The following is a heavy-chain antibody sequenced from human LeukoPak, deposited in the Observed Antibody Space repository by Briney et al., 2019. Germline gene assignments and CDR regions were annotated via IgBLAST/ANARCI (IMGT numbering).Heavy chain of an antibody. CDR1: GFTFNNYG. CDR3: ARRAGAYTHPYDY. V-gene: IGHV3-53*01. Sequence: PGGSLRLSCAVSGFTFNNYGMNWVRQAPGKGLEWVSFIYSAGSIYYSDSVKGRFTISIDNSKNTLYLQMNSLRAEDTAVYYCARRAGAYTHPYDYWGQGTLVTVSS. J-gene: IGHJ4*02. D-gene: IGHD3-16*01. CDR2: IYSAGSI.